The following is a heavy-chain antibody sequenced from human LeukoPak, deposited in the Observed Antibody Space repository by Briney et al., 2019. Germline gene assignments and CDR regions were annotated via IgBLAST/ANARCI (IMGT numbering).Heavy chain of an antibody. CDR3: ARHLSSGLLDY. V-gene: IGHV5-10-1*01. CDR1: GYSFTSYW. D-gene: IGHD6-19*01. Sequence: PGESLKISCKGSGYSFTSYWISWVRQMPGEGLECMGSIDPSDSYTNFSPSFQGHVTISADKSISTAFLQWSSLKASDTAMYYCARHLSSGLLDYWGQGTLVTVSS. J-gene: IGHJ4*02. CDR2: IDPSDSYT.